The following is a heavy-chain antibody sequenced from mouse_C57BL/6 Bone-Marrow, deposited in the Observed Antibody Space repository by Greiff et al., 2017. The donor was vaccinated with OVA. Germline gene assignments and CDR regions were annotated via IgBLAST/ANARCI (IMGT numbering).Heavy chain of an antibody. CDR2: FHPYNDDT. CDR3: ARRNTVVATDYYAMDY. D-gene: IGHD1-1*01. Sequence: QVQLQQSGAELVKPGASVKMSCKASGYTFTTYPIEWVKQNHGKSLEWIGNFHPYNDDTKYNEKFKGKATLTVEKSSSTVYLELSRLTSDDSAVYYCARRNTVVATDYYAMDYWGQGTSVTVSS. CDR1: GYTFTTYP. J-gene: IGHJ4*01. V-gene: IGHV1-47*01.